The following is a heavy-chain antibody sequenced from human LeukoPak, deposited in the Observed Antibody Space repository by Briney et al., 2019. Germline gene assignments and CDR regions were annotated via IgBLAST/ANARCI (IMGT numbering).Heavy chain of an antibody. J-gene: IGHJ4*02. V-gene: IGHV3-23*01. D-gene: IGHD2-21*02. Sequence: GGSLRLSCAASGFTFSSYGMSWVRQAPGKGLEWVSAISGSGGSTYYADSVRGRFTISRDNSKNRLYLQMNSLRAEDTAVYYCAKDRYGYCGGDCYSPFDYWGQGTLVTVSS. CDR2: ISGSGGST. CDR3: AKDRYGYCGGDCYSPFDY. CDR1: GFTFSSYG.